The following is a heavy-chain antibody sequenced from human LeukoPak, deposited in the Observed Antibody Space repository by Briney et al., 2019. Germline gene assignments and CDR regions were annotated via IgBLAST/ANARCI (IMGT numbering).Heavy chain of an antibody. V-gene: IGHV3-33*01. CDR3: ARDRGSGDSFDL. Sequence: GSLRLSCAASGFTFSTYGMHWVRQAPGTGLEWVAVIWFDGSNQYYVDSVRGRFSISRDNSKNTLYLQMNTLRAEDTGVYYCARDRGSGDSFDLWGQGAMVTVSS. D-gene: IGHD6-19*01. CDR1: GFTFSTYG. CDR2: IWFDGSNQ. J-gene: IGHJ3*01.